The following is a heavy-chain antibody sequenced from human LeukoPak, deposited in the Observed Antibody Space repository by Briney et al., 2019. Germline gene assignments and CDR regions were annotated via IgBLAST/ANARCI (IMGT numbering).Heavy chain of an antibody. V-gene: IGHV3-48*01. Sequence: GGSLRLSCAASGFTFSSYSMNWVRQTPGKGLEWVSYISTSGSTIYYADSVKGRFTISRDNAKNSLYLQMNSLRAEDTAVYYCARDRGYYYDSSGYYYDYWGQGTLVTVSS. CDR2: ISTSGSTI. CDR3: ARDRGYYYDSSGYYYDY. D-gene: IGHD3-22*01. CDR1: GFTFSSYS. J-gene: IGHJ4*02.